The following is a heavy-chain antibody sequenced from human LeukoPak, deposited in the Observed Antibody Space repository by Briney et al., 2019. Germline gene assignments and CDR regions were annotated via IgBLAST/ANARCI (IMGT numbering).Heavy chain of an antibody. Sequence: SVKLSCNASGGTFSSYAISWGRQPHAQGLEWMGRVIPIFGTATYSQKFQGRVTITTVESTSTAYMVQLSLRSDATAGLYCAREMNCGGDCYRDYWGQGTLVTVSS. D-gene: IGHD2-21*02. CDR1: GGTFSSYA. V-gene: IGHV1-69*05. CDR2: VIPIFGTA. J-gene: IGHJ4*02. CDR3: AREMNCGGDCYRDY.